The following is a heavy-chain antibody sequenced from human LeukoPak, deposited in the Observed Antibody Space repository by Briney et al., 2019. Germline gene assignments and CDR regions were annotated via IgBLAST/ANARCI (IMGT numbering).Heavy chain of an antibody. CDR1: GGSISSGGYY. CDR3: ARGTTGSLTYFDY. J-gene: IGHJ4*02. V-gene: IGHV4-31*03. Sequence: PSETLSLTCTVSGGSISSGGYYWSWIRQHPGKGLEWIGYIYYSGSTYYNPSLKGRVTISVDTSKNQFSLKLSSVTAADTAVYYCARGTTGSLTYFDYWGQGTLVTVSS. D-gene: IGHD3-9*01. CDR2: IYYSGST.